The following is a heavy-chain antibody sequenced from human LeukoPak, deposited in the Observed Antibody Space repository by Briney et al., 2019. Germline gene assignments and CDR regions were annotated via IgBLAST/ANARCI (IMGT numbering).Heavy chain of an antibody. CDR3: AREGSRNYYYYYYMDV. J-gene: IGHJ6*03. Sequence: PGRSLRLSCAASGFTFSSYWMSWVRQAPGKGLEWVANIKQDGSEKYYVDSVKGRFTISRDNAKNSLYLQMNSLRAEDTAVYYCAREGSRNYYYYYYMDVWGKGTTVTVSS. V-gene: IGHV3-7*01. D-gene: IGHD1-7*01. CDR2: IKQDGSEK. CDR1: GFTFSSYW.